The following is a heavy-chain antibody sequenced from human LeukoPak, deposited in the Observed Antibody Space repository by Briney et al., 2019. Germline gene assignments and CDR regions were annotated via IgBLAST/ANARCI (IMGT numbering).Heavy chain of an antibody. Sequence: PSETLSLTCTVSGGSISSGDYYWSWIRQHPGKGLEWIGYIYYSGSTYYNPSLKSRVTISVDTSKNQFSLKLSSVTAADTAVYYCARGNGSGSYYVFDIWGQGTMVTVSS. V-gene: IGHV4-31*03. CDR3: ARGNGSGSYYVFDI. CDR2: IYYSGST. CDR1: GGSISSGDYY. D-gene: IGHD3-10*01. J-gene: IGHJ3*02.